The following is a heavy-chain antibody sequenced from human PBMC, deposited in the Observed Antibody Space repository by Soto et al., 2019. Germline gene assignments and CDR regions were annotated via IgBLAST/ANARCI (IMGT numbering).Heavy chain of an antibody. CDR1: GFTFSSYE. CDR2: ISSSGSTI. J-gene: IGHJ3*02. Sequence: PGGSLRLSCAASGFTFSSYEMNWVRQAPGKGLEWVSYISSSGSTIYYADSVKGRFTISRDNAKNSLYLQMNSLRAEDTAVYYCARGEHSSGWYPIWGQGKMVTVSS. V-gene: IGHV3-48*03. D-gene: IGHD6-19*01. CDR3: ARGEHSSGWYPI.